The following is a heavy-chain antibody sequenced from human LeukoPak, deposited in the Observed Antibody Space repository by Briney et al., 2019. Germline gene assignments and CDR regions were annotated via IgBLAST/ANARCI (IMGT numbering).Heavy chain of an antibody. J-gene: IGHJ4*02. CDR3: AKDGRYFDWLHLDY. CDR2: IRYDGSNK. Sequence: GGSLRLSCAASGFTFSSYGMHWVRQAQGKGLEWVAFIRYDGSNKDYADSVKGRFTISRDNSKNTLYLQMNSLRAEDTAVYYCAKDGRYFDWLHLDYWGQGTLVTVSS. V-gene: IGHV3-30*02. D-gene: IGHD3-9*01. CDR1: GFTFSSYG.